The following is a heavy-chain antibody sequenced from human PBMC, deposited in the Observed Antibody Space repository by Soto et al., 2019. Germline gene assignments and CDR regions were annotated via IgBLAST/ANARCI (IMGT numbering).Heavy chain of an antibody. Sequence: PGGSLRLSCAASGFTFSSYAMHWVRQAPGKGLEWVAVISYDGSNKYYADSVKGRFTISRDNSKNTLYLQMNSLRAEDTAVYYCASNVPATAGAFDYWGQGTLVTVS. CDR2: ISYDGSNK. D-gene: IGHD2-2*01. CDR3: ASNVPATAGAFDY. J-gene: IGHJ4*02. V-gene: IGHV3-30-3*01. CDR1: GFTFSSYA.